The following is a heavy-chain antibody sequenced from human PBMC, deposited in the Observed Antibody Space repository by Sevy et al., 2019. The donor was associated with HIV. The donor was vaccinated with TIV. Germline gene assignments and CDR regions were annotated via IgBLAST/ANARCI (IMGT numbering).Heavy chain of an antibody. CDR2: ISGPGLST. V-gene: IGHV3-23*01. Sequence: GGSLRLSCTASGFTFNTHAMTWVRQAPGKGLEWVSVISGPGLSTYYADSVKGRFTISSDNSQNTLYLQMNSLGVDDTATYYCAKALNPALESMIEVILRTLKGFDVWGQGTMVTVSS. CDR1: GFTFNTHA. CDR3: AKALNPALESMIEVILRTLKGFDV. D-gene: IGHD3-22*01. J-gene: IGHJ3*01.